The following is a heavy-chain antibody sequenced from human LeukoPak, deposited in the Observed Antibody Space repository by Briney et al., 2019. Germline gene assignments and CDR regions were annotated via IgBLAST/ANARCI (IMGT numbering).Heavy chain of an antibody. CDR2: IYHSGNT. V-gene: IGHV4-4*02. Sequence: GSLRLSCAASGFTLSSYWMSWVRQPPGKGLEWIGEIYHSGNTNYNPPLKSRVTISLDKSKNQFSLKLNSVTAADTAVYYCARVGALGGHDFWGQGSLVTVSS. CDR1: GFTLSSYW. J-gene: IGHJ4*02. CDR3: ARVGALGGHDF. D-gene: IGHD1-26*01.